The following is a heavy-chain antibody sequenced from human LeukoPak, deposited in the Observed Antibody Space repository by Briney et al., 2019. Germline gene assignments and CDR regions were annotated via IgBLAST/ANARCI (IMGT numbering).Heavy chain of an antibody. CDR2: MNPNSGNT. J-gene: IGHJ6*03. CDR3: ARGFSYRSYTYYFCLDF. D-gene: IGHD5-18*01. V-gene: IGHV1-8*03. Sequence: ASVKVSCKASGYTFTSYGIKWVRQAPGQGLERMGWMNPNSGNTAYAQKFQGRVTITRNTSKSKDYMELSSLRSEDTAVYYCARGFSYRSYTYYFCLDFWGKGTMVTVSS. CDR1: GYTFTSYG.